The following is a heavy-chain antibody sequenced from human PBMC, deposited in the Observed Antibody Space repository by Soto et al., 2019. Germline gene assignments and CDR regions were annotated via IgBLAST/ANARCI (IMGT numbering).Heavy chain of an antibody. CDR1: GGSISSGGYY. V-gene: IGHV4-31*03. CDR3: ARDLRGYDYHFFDY. D-gene: IGHD5-12*01. Sequence: SETLSLTCTVSGGSISSGGYYWSWIRQHPGKGLEWIGYIYYSGSTYYNPSLKSRVTISVDTSKNQFSLKLSSVTAADTAVYYCARDLRGYDYHFFDYWGQGTLVTVSS. J-gene: IGHJ4*02. CDR2: IYYSGST.